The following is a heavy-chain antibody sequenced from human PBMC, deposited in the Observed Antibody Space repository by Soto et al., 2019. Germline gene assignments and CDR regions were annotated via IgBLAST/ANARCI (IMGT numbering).Heavy chain of an antibody. J-gene: IGHJ6*02. CDR3: ARDDSYYDFWCGSKLPRYYYYGMDV. CDR1: GFTFSSYG. V-gene: IGHV3-33*01. Sequence: RRLSCAASGFTFSSYGMHWVRQAPGKGLEWVAVIWYDGSNKYYADSVKGRFTISRDNSKNTLYLQMNSLRAEDTAVYYCARDDSYYDFWCGSKLPRYYYYGMDVWGQGTTVTVSS. D-gene: IGHD3-3*01. CDR2: IWYDGSNK.